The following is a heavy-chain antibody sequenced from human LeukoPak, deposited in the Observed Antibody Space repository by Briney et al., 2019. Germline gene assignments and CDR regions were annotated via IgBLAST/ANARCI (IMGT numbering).Heavy chain of an antibody. D-gene: IGHD6-19*01. Sequence: GGSLRLSRAASGFAFSSYAMHWVRQAPGKGLEWVAVISYDGSNKYYADSVKGRFTISRDNSKNTLYLQMNSLRAEDTAVYCCARPYSSGWYGDFDFWGQGTLVTVFS. CDR3: ARPYSSGWYGDFDF. CDR2: ISYDGSNK. J-gene: IGHJ4*02. CDR1: GFAFSSYA. V-gene: IGHV3-30*04.